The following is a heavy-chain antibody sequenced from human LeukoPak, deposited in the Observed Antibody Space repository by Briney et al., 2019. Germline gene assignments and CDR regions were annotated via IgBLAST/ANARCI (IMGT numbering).Heavy chain of an antibody. V-gene: IGHV1-18*01. CDR1: GYTFTSYG. CDR3: ARDRVKGFYYDSSGYYNY. Sequence: ASVKVSRKASGYTFTSYGISWVRQAPGQGLEWMGWISAYNGNTNYAQKLQGRVTMTTETSTSTAYMELRSLRSDDTAVYYCARDRVKGFYYDSSGYYNYWGQGTLVTVSS. J-gene: IGHJ4*02. CDR2: ISAYNGNT. D-gene: IGHD3-22*01.